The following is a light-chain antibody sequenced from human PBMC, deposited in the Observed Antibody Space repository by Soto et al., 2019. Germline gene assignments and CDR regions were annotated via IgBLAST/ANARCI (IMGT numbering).Light chain of an antibody. CDR2: DAS. CDR3: QQLRMYPST. Sequence: DIQMTQSPSTLSASVGDRVTITCRASQSISSWLAWYQQKPGKAPKLLIYDASSLESGVPSRFSGSGSGTDFALTITSLQAEDFATYHCQQLRMYPSTFGGGTKVDIK. V-gene: IGKV1-5*01. J-gene: IGKJ4*01. CDR1: QSISSW.